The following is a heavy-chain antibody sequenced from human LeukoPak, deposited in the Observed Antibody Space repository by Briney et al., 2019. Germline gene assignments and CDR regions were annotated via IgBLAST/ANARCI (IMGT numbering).Heavy chain of an antibody. V-gene: IGHV1-69*05. CDR1: GGTFSSYA. CDR2: IIPIFGTA. Sequence: ASVKISCKASGGTFSSYAISWVRQAPGQGLEWMGRIIPIFGTANYAQKFQGRVTITTDESTSTAYMELSSLRSEDTAVYYCARVPRITMIVDGAFDIWGQGTMVTVSS. J-gene: IGHJ3*02. CDR3: ARVPRITMIVDGAFDI. D-gene: IGHD3-22*01.